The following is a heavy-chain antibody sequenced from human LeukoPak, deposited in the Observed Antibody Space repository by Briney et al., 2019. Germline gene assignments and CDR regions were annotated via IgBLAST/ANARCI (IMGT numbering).Heavy chain of an antibody. CDR3: AKRGYSGYDYYYYYMDV. J-gene: IGHJ6*03. CDR1: GGSISSSSYY. D-gene: IGHD5-12*01. V-gene: IGHV4-39*01. Sequence: PSETLSLTCTVSGGSISSSSYYWGWIRQPPGKGLEWIGSTYYSGSTYYNPSLKSRVTISVDTSKNQFSLKLSSVTAADTAVYYCAKRGYSGYDYYYYYMDVWGKGTTVTVSS. CDR2: TYYSGST.